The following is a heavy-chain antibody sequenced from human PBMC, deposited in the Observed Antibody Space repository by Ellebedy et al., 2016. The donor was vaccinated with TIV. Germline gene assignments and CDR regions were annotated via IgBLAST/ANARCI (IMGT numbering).Heavy chain of an antibody. CDR3: AKDPDYGESGFIDY. Sequence: GGSLRLXCAASGFTFSSYAMSWVRQAPGKGLEWVSAISASGGSTYYADSVKGRFTISRDNSKNTLYLQMNSLRAEDTAVYYCAKDPDYGESGFIDYWGQGTLVTVSS. V-gene: IGHV3-23*01. CDR2: ISASGGST. D-gene: IGHD4-17*01. CDR1: GFTFSSYA. J-gene: IGHJ4*02.